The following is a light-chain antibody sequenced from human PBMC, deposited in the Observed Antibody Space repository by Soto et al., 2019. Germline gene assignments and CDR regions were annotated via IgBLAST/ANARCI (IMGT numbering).Light chain of an antibody. V-gene: IGLV2-8*01. J-gene: IGLJ1*01. CDR3: KSYAGSNTYV. Sequence: QSELAQHPSASGSPGQSVTISCTGTKNDIGVYDFVSWYQHHPGKAPRLIIYEVVQRPSGVPDRFSGSKSGNTASLTVSGLQAADEADYFCKSYAGSNTYVFGSGTKVTVL. CDR1: KNDIGVYDF. CDR2: EVV.